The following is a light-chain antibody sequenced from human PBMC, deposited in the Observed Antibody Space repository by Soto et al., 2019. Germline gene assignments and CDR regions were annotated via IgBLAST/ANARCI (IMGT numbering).Light chain of an antibody. V-gene: IGKV1-17*01. CDR3: LQHNSYPST. Sequence: DIPMTQSPSSLSASVGDRVTITCRASQGIRNALGWYQQKPGKAPKRLIYAASSLQSGVPSRFSGSGSGTEFTLTISSLQPEDFATYYCLQHNSYPSTFGQGTKLEIK. J-gene: IGKJ2*02. CDR1: QGIRNA. CDR2: AAS.